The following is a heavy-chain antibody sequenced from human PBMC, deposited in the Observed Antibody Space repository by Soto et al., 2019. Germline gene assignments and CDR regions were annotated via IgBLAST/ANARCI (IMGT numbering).Heavy chain of an antibody. J-gene: IGHJ4*02. CDR3: AKARAQYYDFWSGYPVDY. Sequence: GGSLRLSCAAXXFTFSSYAXSWVXXXPXXXXEWVSAISGSGGSTYYADSVKGRFTISRDNSKNTLYLQMNSLRAEDTAVYYCAKARAQYYDFWSGYPVDYWGQGTLVTVS. CDR1: XFTFSSYA. CDR2: ISGSGGST. D-gene: IGHD3-3*01. V-gene: IGHV3-23*01.